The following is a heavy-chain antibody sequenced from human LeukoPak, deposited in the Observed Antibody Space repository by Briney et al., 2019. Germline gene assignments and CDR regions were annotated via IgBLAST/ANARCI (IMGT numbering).Heavy chain of an antibody. CDR1: EDTFSSHW. V-gene: IGHV5-51*01. CDR3: ARYGRSGTYSHGFDI. J-gene: IGHJ3*02. Sequence: GESLKISCQGPEDTFSSHWIGRVRQKPGKGLEGMGMIYPGDSDTRYSPSFEGRATISVDKSINTAYLQWSSLKASDTAMYYCARYGRSGTYSHGFDIWGQGTMVTVS. D-gene: IGHD3-10*01. CDR2: IYPGDSDT.